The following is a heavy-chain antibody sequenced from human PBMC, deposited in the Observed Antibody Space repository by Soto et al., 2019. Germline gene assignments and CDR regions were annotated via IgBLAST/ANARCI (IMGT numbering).Heavy chain of an antibody. V-gene: IGHV4-30-2*01. CDR3: ARVPDR. CDR2: IYPDGST. Sequence: QLQLQESGSGLVKPSQTLSLTCAVSGGSISSGGYSWSLTRQPPGKGLEWIAYIYPDGSTYYNPSVKCCGTVSVDKNKNQSSLKLSSVTAADTAVYVCARVPDRWGQGTLVAVSS. J-gene: IGHJ5*02. D-gene: IGHD2-2*01. CDR1: GGSISSGGYS.